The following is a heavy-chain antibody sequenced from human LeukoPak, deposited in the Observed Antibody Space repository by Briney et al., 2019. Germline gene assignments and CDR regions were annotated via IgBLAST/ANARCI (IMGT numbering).Heavy chain of an antibody. D-gene: IGHD3-10*02. CDR3: AELGITMIGGV. CDR1: GFTVSNNY. V-gene: IGHV3-53*01. Sequence: TGGSLRLSCAASGFTVSNNYMSWVRQAPGKGLEWVSVTYSGGRTYYADSVKGRFTISRDNAKNSLYLQMNSLRAEDTAVYYCAELGITMIGGVWGKGTTVTISS. J-gene: IGHJ6*04. CDR2: TYSGGRT.